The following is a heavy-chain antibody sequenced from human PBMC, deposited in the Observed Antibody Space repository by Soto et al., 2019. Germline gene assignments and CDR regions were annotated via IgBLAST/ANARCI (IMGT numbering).Heavy chain of an antibody. Sequence: PGGSLRLSCAASGFTFSSYAMSWVRQAPGKGLEWVSVISGSGGSKYYADSVKGRFTISRDNSKNTLYLQMSSLRAEDTAVYYCAKSDYYGSGSYYKRNAFDIWGQGTMVTVSS. CDR1: GFTFSSYA. D-gene: IGHD3-10*01. J-gene: IGHJ3*02. CDR3: AKSDYYGSGSYYKRNAFDI. V-gene: IGHV3-23*01. CDR2: ISGSGGSK.